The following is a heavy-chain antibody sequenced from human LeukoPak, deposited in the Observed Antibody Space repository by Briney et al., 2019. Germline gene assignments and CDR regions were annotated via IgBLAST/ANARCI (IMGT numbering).Heavy chain of an antibody. CDR3: ARYLRSNWFDP. D-gene: IGHD2/OR15-2a*01. J-gene: IGHJ5*02. CDR2: IYAGGST. V-gene: IGHV4-4*07. CDR1: GGSFTSYY. Sequence: PSETLSLTCTVSGGSFTSYYLTWIRQPAGKGLEWIGRIYAGGSTSYNPSLKSRVTMSVDSSRNHFSLNLSSVTAADTAVYYCARYLRSNWFDPWGQGTVVTVSS.